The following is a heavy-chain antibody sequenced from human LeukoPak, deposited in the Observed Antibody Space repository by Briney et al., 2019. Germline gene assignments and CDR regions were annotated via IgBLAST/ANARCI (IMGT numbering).Heavy chain of an antibody. CDR2: IKQDGSEK. D-gene: IGHD3-16*02. V-gene: IGHV3-7*01. CDR3: ARYDYVWGSYRYTGCCFDY. Sequence: AGGSLGLSCAASGFTFSSYWMSWVRQAPGKGLEWVANIKQDGSEKYYVDSVKGRFTISRDNAKNSLYLQMNSLRAEDTAVYYCARYDYVWGSYRYTGCCFDYWGQGTLVTVSS. CDR1: GFTFSSYW. J-gene: IGHJ4*02.